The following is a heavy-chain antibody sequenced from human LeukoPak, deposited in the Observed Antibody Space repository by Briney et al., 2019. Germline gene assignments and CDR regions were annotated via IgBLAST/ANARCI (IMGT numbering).Heavy chain of an antibody. D-gene: IGHD3-10*01. CDR3: AKVSPRESRGISMVRGVIKPRGYFDY. CDR2: ISGSGGSP. CDR1: GFTFSNYG. Sequence: GGSLRLSCAASGFTFSNYGMSWVRQAPGKGLEWVSGISGSGGSPYYADSVKGRFTISRDNSKYTLYLQMNSLRAEDTAVYYCAKVSPRESRGISMVRGVIKPRGYFDYWGQGTLVTVSS. J-gene: IGHJ4*02. V-gene: IGHV3-23*01.